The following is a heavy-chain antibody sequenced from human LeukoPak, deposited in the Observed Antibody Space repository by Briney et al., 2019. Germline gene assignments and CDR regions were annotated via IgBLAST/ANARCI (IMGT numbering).Heavy chain of an antibody. Sequence: PGGSLRHSRAASGCTFSSYSMNWVRQTAGKGLAWVSFISGSCDTEYSTESLRGRFTISRDNAKHALYLQMNRLRDEDTAVYYCARNRNRGLIRGEFDYWGQGTLVSVSS. CDR2: ISGSCDTE. CDR1: GCTFSSYS. D-gene: IGHD3-10*01. V-gene: IGHV3-48*02. CDR3: ARNRNRGLIRGEFDY. J-gene: IGHJ4*02.